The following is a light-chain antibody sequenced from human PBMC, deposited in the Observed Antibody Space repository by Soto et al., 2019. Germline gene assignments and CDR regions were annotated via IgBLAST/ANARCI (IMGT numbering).Light chain of an antibody. J-gene: IGKJ5*01. CDR1: QGITSY. V-gene: IGKV1-9*01. CDR3: QQYNSYSPIT. CDR2: AAS. Sequence: IQLTQSPSSLSASVGDSVTITCRASQGITSYLAWYQQKPGKAPNLLIYAASNLQSGVPSRFSGSGSGTDFTLTISSLQPDDFATYYCQQYNSYSPITFGQGTRLEIK.